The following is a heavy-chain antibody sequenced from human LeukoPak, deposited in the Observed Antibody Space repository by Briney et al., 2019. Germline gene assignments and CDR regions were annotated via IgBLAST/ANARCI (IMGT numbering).Heavy chain of an antibody. Sequence: SETLSLTCTVSGYSISSSYYWNWIRQPPGKGLEWIGYIYYSGSTNYNPSLESRVTISVDTSKTHFSLRLNSVTAADTAMYYCARRRRIAAAGTDAFDIWGQGTMVTVSS. CDR1: GYSISSSYY. D-gene: IGHD6-13*01. CDR2: IYYSGST. J-gene: IGHJ3*02. V-gene: IGHV4-59*08. CDR3: ARRRRIAAAGTDAFDI.